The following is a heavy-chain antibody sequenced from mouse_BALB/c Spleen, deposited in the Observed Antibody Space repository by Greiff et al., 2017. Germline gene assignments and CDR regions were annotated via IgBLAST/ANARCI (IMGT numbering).Heavy chain of an antibody. J-gene: IGHJ2*01. V-gene: IGHV1-69*02. Sequence: QVQLQQPGAELVRPGASVKLSCKASGYTFPSYWINWVKQRPGQGLEWIGNIYPSDSYTNYNQKFKDKATLTVDKSSSTAYMQLSSPTSEDAAVYDSTRWGNFDYWGQGTTLTVSS. CDR1: GYTFPSYW. CDR3: TRWGNFDY. CDR2: IYPSDSYT.